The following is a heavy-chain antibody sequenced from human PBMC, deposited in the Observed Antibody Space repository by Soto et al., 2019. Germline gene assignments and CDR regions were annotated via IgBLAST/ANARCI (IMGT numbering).Heavy chain of an antibody. CDR1: GYTFTSYG. Sequence: QVHLVQSGAEVKKPGASVKVSCKCSGYTFTSYGITWVRQAPGQGLEWMGWNSAHNDNTDYAQKLQGRVTVTRDTSTSTAYMELRSLRSDDTAVYYCARGRYGDYWGQGALVTVSS. D-gene: IGHD1-1*01. J-gene: IGHJ4*02. V-gene: IGHV1-18*01. CDR2: NSAHNDNT. CDR3: ARGRYGDY.